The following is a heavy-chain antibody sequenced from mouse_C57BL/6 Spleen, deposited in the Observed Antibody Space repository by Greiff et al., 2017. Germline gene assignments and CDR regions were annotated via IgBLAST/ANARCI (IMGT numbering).Heavy chain of an antibody. CDR2: IDPEDGET. D-gene: IGHD2-4*01. CDR3: ARSYDDYDEGAWFAY. J-gene: IGHJ3*01. V-gene: IGHV14-2*01. Sequence: EVQLQQSGAELVKPGASVKLSCTASGFNIKDYYMHWVKQRTEQGLEWIGRIDPEDGETKYAPKFPGKATITADTSSNTAYLQLSSLTSEDTAVYYCARSYDDYDEGAWFAYWGQGTLVTVSA. CDR1: GFNIKDYY.